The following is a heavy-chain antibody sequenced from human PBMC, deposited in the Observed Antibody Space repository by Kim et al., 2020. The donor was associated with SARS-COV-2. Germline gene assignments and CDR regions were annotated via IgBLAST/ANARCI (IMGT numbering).Heavy chain of an antibody. CDR2: ISYDGSNI. V-gene: IGHV3-30*18. Sequence: GGSLRLSCVASGFTFGIYGMHWARQAPGKGLQWVAVISYDGSNIYYADSVKGRFTISRDNSKNTLYLQMNSVRAEDTAVYYCTKKTDDRSTWGQHGMDVWGQGTTPTVPS. CDR1: GFTFGIYG. D-gene: IGHD1-1*01. CDR3: TKKTDDRSTWGQHGMDV. J-gene: IGHJ6*02.